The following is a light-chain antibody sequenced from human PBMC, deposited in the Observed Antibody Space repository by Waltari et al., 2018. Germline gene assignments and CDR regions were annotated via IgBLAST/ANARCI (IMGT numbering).Light chain of an antibody. Sequence: EIVLTQSPGTLSLSPGERATLSCRARQSVSSSYLAWYQQKPGQAPRLLTYGASSRATGIPDRFSGSGSGTDFTLTISRLEPEDFAVYYCQQYGSSPPWTFGQGTKVEIK. CDR3: QQYGSSPPWT. CDR1: QSVSSSY. J-gene: IGKJ1*01. V-gene: IGKV3-20*01. CDR2: GAS.